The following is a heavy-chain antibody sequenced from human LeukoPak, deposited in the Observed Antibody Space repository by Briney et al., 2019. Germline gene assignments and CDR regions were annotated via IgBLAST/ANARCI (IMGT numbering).Heavy chain of an antibody. Sequence: PGGSLRLSCAASGFTFSSYAMSWVRQAPGKGLEWIAKIHHSGSTYYNPSLKSRVTISVDTSKNQFSLKLSSVTAADTAVYYCARDYGYGYSDFWGQGTLVTVSS. D-gene: IGHD5-18*01. CDR1: GFTFSSYA. CDR2: IHHSGST. J-gene: IGHJ4*02. V-gene: IGHV4-38-2*02. CDR3: ARDYGYGYSDF.